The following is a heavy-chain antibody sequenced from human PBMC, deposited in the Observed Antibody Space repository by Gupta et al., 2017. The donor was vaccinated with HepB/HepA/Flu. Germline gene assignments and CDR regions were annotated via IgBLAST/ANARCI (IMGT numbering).Heavy chain of an antibody. D-gene: IGHD6-6*01. J-gene: IGHJ6*02. V-gene: IGHV3-30*18. CDR3: AKDGRIAARPRGNGMDV. CDR2: ISYDGSNK. CDR1: GFTFSSYG. Sequence: QVQLVESGGGVVQPGRSLRLSCAASGFTFSSYGMHWVRQAPGKGLEWVAVISYDGSNKYYADSVKGRFTISRDNSKNTLYLQMNSLRAEDTAVYYCAKDGRIAARPRGNGMDVWGQGTTVTVSS.